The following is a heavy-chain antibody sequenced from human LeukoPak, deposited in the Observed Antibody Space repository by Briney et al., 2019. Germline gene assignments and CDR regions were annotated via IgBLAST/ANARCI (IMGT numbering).Heavy chain of an antibody. CDR1: GYTFTSYY. V-gene: IGHV1-2*02. CDR2: INPNSGGT. D-gene: IGHD3-22*01. Sequence: ASVKVSCKASGYTFTSYYLYWVRQAPGQGLEWMGWINPNSGGTNYAQKFQGRVTMTRDTSISTAYMELSRLRSDDTAVYYCARGAGYYYDSSGPWYWGQGTLVTVSS. J-gene: IGHJ4*02. CDR3: ARGAGYYYDSSGPWY.